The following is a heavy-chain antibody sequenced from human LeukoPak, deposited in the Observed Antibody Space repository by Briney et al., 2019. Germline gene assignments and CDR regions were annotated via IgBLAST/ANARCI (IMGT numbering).Heavy chain of an antibody. V-gene: IGHV1-46*01. CDR2: INPSGGST. Sequence: ASVKVSCKASGYTFTSYYMHWVRQAPGQGLEWMGIINPSGGSTSYAQKFQGRVTMTRDMSTSTVYMELSSLRSEDTAVYYCARDQGPGDCSGGSCYSSGPDYWGQGTLVTVSS. CDR3: ARDQGPGDCSGGSCYSSGPDY. D-gene: IGHD2-15*01. J-gene: IGHJ4*02. CDR1: GYTFTSYY.